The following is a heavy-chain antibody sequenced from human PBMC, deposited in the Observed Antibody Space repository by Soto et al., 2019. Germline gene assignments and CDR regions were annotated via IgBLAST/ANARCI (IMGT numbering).Heavy chain of an antibody. Sequence: ASVKVSCKASGNTFTNYYIHWVRQAPGQGLEWMGTINPSGGHTTYSQNFLGRVTMTRDTSTSTLYMELTSLTSDDTAVYYCARGGHVVVVTTAFDYRDQGTLVTVSS. CDR3: ARGGHVVVVTTAFDY. CDR1: GNTFTNYY. CDR2: INPSGGHT. V-gene: IGHV1-46*01. D-gene: IGHD2-21*02. J-gene: IGHJ4*02.